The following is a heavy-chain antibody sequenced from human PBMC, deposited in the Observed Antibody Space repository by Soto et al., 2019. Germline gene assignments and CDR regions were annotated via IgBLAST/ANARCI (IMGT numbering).Heavy chain of an antibody. V-gene: IGHV4-59*08. CDR3: ARLGGFYQALDS. J-gene: IGHJ4*02. Sequence: SETLSLTCTVSGGSISSYYWSWIRQPPGKGLEWIGYIYFGGTTKYNPYLKSRVSMSVDTSKNQFSLKLSSVTAADTALYYCARLGGFYQALDSWGQGTLVTVSS. D-gene: IGHD3-22*01. CDR1: GGSISSYY. CDR2: IYFGGTT.